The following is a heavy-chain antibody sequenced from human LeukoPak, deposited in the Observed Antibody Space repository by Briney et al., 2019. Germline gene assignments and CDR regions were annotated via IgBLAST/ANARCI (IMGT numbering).Heavy chain of an antibody. CDR1: GYTFTSYG. D-gene: IGHD2-15*01. V-gene: IGHV1-18*01. Sequence: ASVKVSCKASGYTFTSYGISWVRQAPGQGLEWMGWISAYNGDTNYAQKLQGRVTMTTDTSTSTAYMELRSLRSDGTAVYYCARTRSGGPYYYYYMDVWGKGTTVTVSS. CDR3: ARTRSGGPYYYYYMDV. CDR2: ISAYNGDT. J-gene: IGHJ6*03.